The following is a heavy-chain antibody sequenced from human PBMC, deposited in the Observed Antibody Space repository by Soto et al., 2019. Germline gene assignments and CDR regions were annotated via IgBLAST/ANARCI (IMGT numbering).Heavy chain of an antibody. D-gene: IGHD3-16*02. CDR1: GFSFSSYA. V-gene: IGHV3-23*01. J-gene: IGHJ3*02. CDR2: ISGTGVST. CDR3: AKDRTSGNDVWGSYRPDAFDI. Sequence: EVQLLESGGGLVQPGGSLRLSCAASGFSFSSYAMSWVRQAPGKGLEWVSAISGTGVSTYYADSVKGRFTISRDRSNSTVYLQINSPRAEDTAVYYCAKDRTSGNDVWGSYRPDAFDIWGQGTMVTVSS.